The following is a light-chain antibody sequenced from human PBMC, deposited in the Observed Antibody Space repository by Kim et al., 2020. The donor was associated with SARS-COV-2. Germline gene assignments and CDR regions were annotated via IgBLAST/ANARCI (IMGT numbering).Light chain of an antibody. CDR2: QDS. J-gene: IGLJ3*02. CDR3: QAWDSSTAV. Sequence: APPGQTASITCSGDKLGDKYASWYQQKPGQSPLLFIYQDSKRPSGIPERFSGSNSGNTATLTISGTQAMDEADYYCQAWDSSTAVFGGGTQLTVL. CDR1: KLGDKY. V-gene: IGLV3-1*01.